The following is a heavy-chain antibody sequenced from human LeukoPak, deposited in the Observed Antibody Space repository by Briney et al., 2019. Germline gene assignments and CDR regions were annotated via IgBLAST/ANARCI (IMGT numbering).Heavy chain of an antibody. Sequence: GGSLRLSCAASGFTFSSYEMNWVRQAPGKGLEWVSYISSSGSTIYYADSVKGRFTISRDNAKNSLYLQMNSLRAEDTAVYYCAKEYSGHFSPFPSYFDYWGQGTLVTVSS. CDR3: AKEYSGHFSPFPSYFDY. V-gene: IGHV3-48*03. J-gene: IGHJ4*02. D-gene: IGHD1-26*01. CDR2: ISSSGSTI. CDR1: GFTFSSYE.